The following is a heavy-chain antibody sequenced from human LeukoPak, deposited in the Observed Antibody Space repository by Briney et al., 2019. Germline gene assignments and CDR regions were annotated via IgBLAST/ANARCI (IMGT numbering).Heavy chain of an antibody. Sequence: PGGSLRLSCAVSGFTFSSYTMHWVRQAPGKGLEWVAFISYDGSRKYYADSVKGRFTISRDNSKNTLFLQMNSLRAEDTAVYYCVLGMRNDYFDYWGQGTLVTVSS. CDR2: ISYDGSRK. CDR3: VLGMRNDYFDY. D-gene: IGHD7-27*01. CDR1: GFTFSSYT. J-gene: IGHJ4*02. V-gene: IGHV3-30-3*01.